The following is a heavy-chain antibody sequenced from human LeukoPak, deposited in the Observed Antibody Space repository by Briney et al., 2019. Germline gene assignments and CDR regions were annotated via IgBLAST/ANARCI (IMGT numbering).Heavy chain of an antibody. CDR2: IKQDGSLE. Sequence: PGGSLRLSCVGSGFTFENYWMHWVRQAPGKGPEWVANIKQDGSLEHYMDSVKGRFTISRDNANSSLILQMDSLRAEDTAVYYCERWTGVIDSWGQGTLVTVSS. CDR1: GFTFENYW. D-gene: IGHD3/OR15-3a*01. V-gene: IGHV3-7*01. CDR3: ERWTGVIDS. J-gene: IGHJ4*02.